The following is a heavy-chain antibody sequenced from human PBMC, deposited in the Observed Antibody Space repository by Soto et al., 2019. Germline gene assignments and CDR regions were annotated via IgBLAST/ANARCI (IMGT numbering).Heavy chain of an antibody. D-gene: IGHD6-13*01. CDR1: RFTFSIYW. Sequence: EVQLVESGGGLVQPGGSLRLSCAASRFTFSIYWMHWVRQAPGKGLVWVSRVSSDGSSRDYADSVKGRFTISRDNAKNTLYLQMNSLGAEDTAVHYCVRGPSGQLGNWFDPWGQGTLVTVSS. V-gene: IGHV3-74*01. J-gene: IGHJ5*02. CDR3: VRGPSGQLGNWFDP. CDR2: VSSDGSSR.